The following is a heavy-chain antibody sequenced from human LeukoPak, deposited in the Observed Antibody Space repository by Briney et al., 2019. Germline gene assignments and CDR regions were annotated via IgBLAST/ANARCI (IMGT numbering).Heavy chain of an antibody. D-gene: IGHD4-17*01. CDR3: SKEPRIIYGFDY. CDR1: GFTFSSYA. J-gene: IGHJ4*02. Sequence: GGSLRLSCAASGFTFSSYAMSWVRQAPGQGLEWVSGISGSGGNTYYADSVKGRFTISRDNSKNTVYLQMNSLRAEDTAVYYCSKEPRIIYGFDYCGQGPLVTVS. CDR2: ISGSGGNT. V-gene: IGHV3-23*01.